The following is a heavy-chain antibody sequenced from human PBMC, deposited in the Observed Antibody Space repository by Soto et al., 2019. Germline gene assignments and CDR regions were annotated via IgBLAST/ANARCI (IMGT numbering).Heavy chain of an antibody. D-gene: IGHD3-22*01. CDR1: GGSISSGGYY. J-gene: IGHJ5*02. Sequence: QVQLQESGPGLVKPSQTLSLTCTVSGGSISSGGYYWSWIRQHPGKGLEWIGFIHYSGITNYNPSVQSVFSIXXDXSXXQFALKLSSVTAADTAVYYCARGYSSDYLGNWFDPWGQGTLVTVSS. CDR2: IHYSGIT. V-gene: IGHV4-31*01. CDR3: ARGYSSDYLGNWFDP.